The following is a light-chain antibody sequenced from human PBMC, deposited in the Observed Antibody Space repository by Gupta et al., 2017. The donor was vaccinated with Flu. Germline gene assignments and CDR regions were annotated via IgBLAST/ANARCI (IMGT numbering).Light chain of an antibody. CDR1: QSLLHSNGYNY. J-gene: IGKJ1*01. CDR3: MQARQTPPWT. V-gene: IGKV2-28*01. Sequence: DLVMPQSPLSLPVTPGEPASISCRSSQSLLHSNGYNYLDWYLQKPGQSPQLLISLGSNRASGVPDRFSGSGSGTDFTLKIIRVEAEDVGIYYCMQARQTPPWTFGQGTKVEIK. CDR2: LGS.